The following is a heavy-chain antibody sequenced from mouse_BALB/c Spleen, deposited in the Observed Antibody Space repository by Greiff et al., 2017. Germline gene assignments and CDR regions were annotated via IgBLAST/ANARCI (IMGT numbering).Heavy chain of an antibody. Sequence: QVQLQQSGPELVKPGASVKISCKASGYSFTSYYIHWVKQRPGQGLEWIGWIFPGSGNTKYNEKFKGKATLTADTSSSTAYMQLSSLTSEDSAVYFYARGGHYYAMDYWGQGTSVTVSS. CDR1: GYSFTSYY. CDR3: ARGGHYYAMDY. V-gene: IGHV1-66*01. CDR2: IFPGSGNT. J-gene: IGHJ4*01.